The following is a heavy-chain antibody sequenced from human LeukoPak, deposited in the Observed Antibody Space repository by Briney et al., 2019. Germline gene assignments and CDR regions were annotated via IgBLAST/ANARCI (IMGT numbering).Heavy chain of an antibody. CDR2: ISGSGGST. Sequence: GGSLRLSCAASGFTFSSYAMSWVRQAPGKGLEWASAISGSGGSTYYADSVKGRFTISRDNSKNTLYLQMNSLRAEDTAVYYCAKWGQYCSGGSCYSFSFDIWGQGTMVTVSS. CDR1: GFTFSSYA. CDR3: AKWGQYCSGGSCYSFSFDI. D-gene: IGHD2-15*01. J-gene: IGHJ3*02. V-gene: IGHV3-23*01.